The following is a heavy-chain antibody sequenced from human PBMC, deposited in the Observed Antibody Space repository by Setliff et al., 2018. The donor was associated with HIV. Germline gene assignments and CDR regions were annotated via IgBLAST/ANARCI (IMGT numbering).Heavy chain of an antibody. Sequence: SETLSLTCTVSGGSISSHYWSWIRQPPGKRLEWIGYIYYSGSTHYNPSLKSRVTISVDTSKNQFSLKVSSVTAADTAVYYCGGDGYNYRVLTDYWGQGTLVTVSS. CDR1: GGSISSHY. V-gene: IGHV4-59*11. D-gene: IGHD5-12*01. J-gene: IGHJ4*02. CDR2: IYYSGST. CDR3: GGDGYNYRVLTDY.